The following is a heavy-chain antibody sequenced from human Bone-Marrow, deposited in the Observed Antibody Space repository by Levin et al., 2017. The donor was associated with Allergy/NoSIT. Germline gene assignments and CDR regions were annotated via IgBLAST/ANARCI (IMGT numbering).Heavy chain of an antibody. Sequence: RASVKVSCKASGGTFSSYAISWVRQAPGQGLEWMGGIIPIFGTANYAQKFQGRVTITADESTSTAYMELSSLRSEDTAVYYCASSRYSRMIDYWGQGTLVTVSS. CDR2: IIPIFGTA. CDR3: ASSRYSRMIDY. D-gene: IGHD5-18*01. CDR1: GGTFSSYA. J-gene: IGHJ4*02. V-gene: IGHV1-69*13.